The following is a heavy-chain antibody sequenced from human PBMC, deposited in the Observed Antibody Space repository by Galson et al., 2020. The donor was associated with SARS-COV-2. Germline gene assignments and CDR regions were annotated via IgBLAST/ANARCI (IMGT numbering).Heavy chain of an antibody. CDR1: GFTFSSYG. CDR3: AKDGGYSYGSDYYYYGMDV. J-gene: IGHJ6*02. D-gene: IGHD5-18*01. V-gene: IGHV3-33*06. Sequence: GGSLRLSCAASGFTFSSYGMHWVRQAPGKGLEWVAAIWYDGSNKYYADSVTGRFTISRDNSKNTLYLQMNSLRAEDTAVYYCAKDGGYSYGSDYYYYGMDVWGQGTTVTVS. CDR2: IWYDGSNK.